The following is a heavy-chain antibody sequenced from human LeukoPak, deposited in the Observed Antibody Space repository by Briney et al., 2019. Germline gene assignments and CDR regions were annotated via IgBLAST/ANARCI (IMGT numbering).Heavy chain of an antibody. D-gene: IGHD3-10*01. CDR2: IYTSGST. J-gene: IGHJ4*02. CDR1: GGSISSYY. V-gene: IGHV4-4*07. CDR3: ARFGITVVRGGKYYFDY. Sequence: PSETLSLTCTASGGSISSYYWSWIRQPAGKGLEWIGRIYTSGSTNYNPSLKSRVTMSVDTSKNQFSLMLSSVTAADTAVYYCARFGITVVRGGKYYFDYWGQGTLVTVSS.